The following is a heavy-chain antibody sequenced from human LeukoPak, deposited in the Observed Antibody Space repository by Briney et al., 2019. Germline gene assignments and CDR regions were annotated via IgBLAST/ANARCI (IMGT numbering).Heavy chain of an antibody. CDR2: TYYRSQWHY. CDR3: ARGSSGSFDY. D-gene: IGHD6-25*01. V-gene: IGHV6-1*01. J-gene: IGHJ4*02. CDR1: RDSVSSNSVA. Sequence: SQTLSLTCAISRDSVSSNSVAWNWIRQTPSRGLEWLGRTYYRSQWHYDYAVSVKSRIIINPDTSKNQFSLHLNSVTPEDTAVYYCARGSSGSFDYWGQGTPVTVSS.